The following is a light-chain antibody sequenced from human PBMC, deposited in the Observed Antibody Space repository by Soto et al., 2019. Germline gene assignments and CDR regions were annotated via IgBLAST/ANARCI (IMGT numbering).Light chain of an antibody. Sequence: QAVVTQPPSVSGAPGQRVTISCTGSSSNIGAGYGVHWYQQLPGTAPTLLIYGNNNRPSGVPDRFSGSKSGTSASLAITGLQAEDEADYYCQSYDSSLSVVFGGGTKLTVL. J-gene: IGLJ2*01. CDR1: SSNIGAGYG. CDR2: GNN. CDR3: QSYDSSLSVV. V-gene: IGLV1-40*01.